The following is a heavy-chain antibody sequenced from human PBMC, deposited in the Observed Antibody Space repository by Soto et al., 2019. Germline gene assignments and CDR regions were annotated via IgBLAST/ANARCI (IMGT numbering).Heavy chain of an antibody. CDR1: GVSISSGNW. Sequence: PSETLSLTCTVSGVSISSGNWRTWVRQSPRKGLEYIGEIFHDGTANYFPSFERRVAMSVDKSKNQFSLKLTSVTAADAAIYYCARLVYDTRLDYLYFDFWGQGAQVTVSS. CDR3: ARLVYDTRLDYLYFDF. V-gene: IGHV4-4*02. J-gene: IGHJ4*02. D-gene: IGHD3-16*01. CDR2: IFHDGTA.